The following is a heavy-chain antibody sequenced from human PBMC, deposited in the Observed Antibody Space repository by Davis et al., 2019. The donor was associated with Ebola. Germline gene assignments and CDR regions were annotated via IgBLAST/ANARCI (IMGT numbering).Heavy chain of an antibody. CDR2: IYYSGST. D-gene: IGHD6-6*01. V-gene: IGHV4-39*01. CDR1: GGSISSYY. Sequence: PSETLSLTCTVSGGSISSYYWGWIRQPPGKGLEWIGSIYYSGSTYYNPSLKSRVTISVDTSKNQFSLKLSSVTAADTAVYYCARGGIGLVRGYWGQGTLVTVSS. J-gene: IGHJ4*02. CDR3: ARGGIGLVRGY.